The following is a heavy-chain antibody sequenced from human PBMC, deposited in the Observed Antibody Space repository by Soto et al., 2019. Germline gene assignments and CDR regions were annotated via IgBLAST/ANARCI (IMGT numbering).Heavy chain of an antibody. Sequence: EVQLVESGGGLVQPGGSLRLSCAASGFTFSSYSMNWVRQAPGKGLEWVSYFSSSSSTIYYADSVKGRFTISRDNAKNSLYLQMNRLRAGDTAVYYCAREGYPFDSWGQGTLVPVSS. D-gene: IGHD5-12*01. CDR2: FSSSSSTI. CDR3: AREGYPFDS. J-gene: IGHJ4*02. V-gene: IGHV3-48*01. CDR1: GFTFSSYS.